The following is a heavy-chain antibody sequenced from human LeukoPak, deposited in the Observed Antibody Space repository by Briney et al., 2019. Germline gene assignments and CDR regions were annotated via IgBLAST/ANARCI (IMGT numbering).Heavy chain of an antibody. CDR1: GFTFSSYW. J-gene: IGHJ4*02. V-gene: IGHV3-74*01. CDR2: INSDGSST. Sequence: PGGSLRLSCAASGFTFSSYWMHWVRQAPGKGLVWVSRINSDGSSTSYADSVKGRFTISRDNAKNTLYLQMNSLRAEDTAVYYCARVRYCSGGSCQYFDYWGQGTLVTVSS. D-gene: IGHD2-15*01. CDR3: ARVRYCSGGSCQYFDY.